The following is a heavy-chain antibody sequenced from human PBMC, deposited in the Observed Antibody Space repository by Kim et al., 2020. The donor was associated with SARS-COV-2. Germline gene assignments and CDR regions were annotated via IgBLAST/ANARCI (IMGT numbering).Heavy chain of an antibody. Sequence: GGSLRLSCAASGFTFSSYAMHWVRQAPGKGLEWVAVISYDGSNKYYADSVKGRFTISRDNSKNTLYLQMNSLRAEDTAVYYCARAGLGYRSDGMDVWGQGTTVTVSS. CDR3: ARAGLGYRSDGMDV. J-gene: IGHJ6*02. CDR1: GFTFSSYA. CDR2: ISYDGSNK. D-gene: IGHD3-16*02. V-gene: IGHV3-30*04.